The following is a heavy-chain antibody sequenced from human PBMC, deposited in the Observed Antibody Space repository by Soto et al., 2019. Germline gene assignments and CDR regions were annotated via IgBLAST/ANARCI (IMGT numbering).Heavy chain of an antibody. V-gene: IGHV1-3*01. J-gene: IGHJ4*02. CDR1: GYTFTNYA. Sequence: GSSVKLSCKASGYTFTNYAIHWVRQAPGQRLEWMGWINAGNGNTKYSQKFQGRVTITRDTSASTAYMELSSLRSEDTAVYYCARDLPSDYWGQGTLVTFSS. CDR2: INAGNGNT. CDR3: ARDLPSDY.